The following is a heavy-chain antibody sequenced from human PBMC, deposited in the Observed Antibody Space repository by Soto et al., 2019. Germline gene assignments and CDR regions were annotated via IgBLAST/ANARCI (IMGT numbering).Heavy chain of an antibody. D-gene: IGHD3-3*01. Sequence: SETLSLTCAVYGGSFSGYYWSWIRQPPGKGLEWIGEINHSGSTNYNPSLKSRVTISVDTSKNQFSLKLSSVTAADTAVYYCARGVRSSIFGVVILDYWGQGTLVTVSS. CDR3: ARGVRSSIFGVVILDY. V-gene: IGHV4-34*01. CDR1: GGSFSGYY. CDR2: INHSGST. J-gene: IGHJ4*02.